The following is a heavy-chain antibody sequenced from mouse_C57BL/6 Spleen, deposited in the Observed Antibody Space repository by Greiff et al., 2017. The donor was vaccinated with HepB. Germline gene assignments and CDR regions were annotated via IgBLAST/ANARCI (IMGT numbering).Heavy chain of an antibody. J-gene: IGHJ2*01. CDR2: ISSGSSTI. CDR1: GFTFSDYG. D-gene: IGHD2-4*01. V-gene: IGHV5-17*01. CDR3: AKEDYDGFDY. Sequence: DVHLVESGGGLVKPGGSLKLSCAASGFTFSDYGMHWVRQAPEKGLEWVAYISSGSSTIYYADTVKGRFTISRDNAKNTLFLQMTSLRSEDTAMYYCAKEDYDGFDYWGQGTTLTVSS.